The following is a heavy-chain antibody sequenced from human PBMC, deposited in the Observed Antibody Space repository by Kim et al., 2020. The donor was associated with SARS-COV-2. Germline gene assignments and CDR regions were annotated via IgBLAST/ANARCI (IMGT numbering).Heavy chain of an antibody. CDR1: GFTFDDYA. V-gene: IGHV3-9*01. CDR3: AKARKSRMKYSGEDFYDYVMDV. D-gene: IGHD5-12*01. Sequence: GGSLRLSCAASGFTFDDYAMHWVRQAPGKGLEWVSGVSGSGGSVDYADSVRGRFTISRDNAKNSLYLQMNSLRVEDTALYYCAKARKSRMKYSGEDFYDYVMDVWGQGPTFTVSS. CDR2: VSGSGGSV. J-gene: IGHJ6*02.